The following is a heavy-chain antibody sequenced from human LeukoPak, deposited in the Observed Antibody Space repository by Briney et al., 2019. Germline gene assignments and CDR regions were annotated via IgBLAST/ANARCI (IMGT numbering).Heavy chain of an antibody. CDR3: ASVATMGTIPLRNYYGMDV. CDR1: GFTVSSNY. CDR2: IYSGGST. J-gene: IGHJ6*02. Sequence: GGSLRLSCAASGFTVSSNYMSWVRQAPGKGLEWVSVIYSGGSTYYADSVKGRFTISRDNSKNTLYLQMNSLRAEDTAVYYCASVATMGTIPLRNYYGMDVWGQGTTVTVSS. V-gene: IGHV3-66*01. D-gene: IGHD5-12*01.